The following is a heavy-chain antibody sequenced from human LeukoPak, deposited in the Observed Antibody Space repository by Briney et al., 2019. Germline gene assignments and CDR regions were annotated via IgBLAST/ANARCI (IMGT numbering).Heavy chain of an antibody. CDR1: GGSISSSSYY. CDR3: ARREMAFDY. J-gene: IGHJ4*02. D-gene: IGHD5-24*01. V-gene: IGHV4-39*01. CDR2: IYYSGST. Sequence: PSETLSLSCTVSGGSISSSSYYWGWIRQPPGKGLEWIGSIYYSGSTYYNPSLKSRVNLSVDTSKTQFSLKLSSVTAADTAVYYCARREMAFDYWGQGTLVTVSS.